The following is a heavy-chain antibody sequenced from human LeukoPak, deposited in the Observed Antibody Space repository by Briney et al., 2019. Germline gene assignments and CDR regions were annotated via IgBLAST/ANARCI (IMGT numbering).Heavy chain of an antibody. J-gene: IGHJ4*02. V-gene: IGHV4-30-2*01. CDR3: ASRIAAAGTPLDY. D-gene: IGHD6-13*01. Sequence: SETLSLTCTVSGGSISSGGYYWSWIRQPPGKGLEWIGYIYHSGSTYYNPSLKSRVTISVDRSKNQFSLKLSSVTAADTAVYYCASRIAAAGTPLDYWGQGTLVTVSS. CDR1: GGSISSGGYY. CDR2: IYHSGST.